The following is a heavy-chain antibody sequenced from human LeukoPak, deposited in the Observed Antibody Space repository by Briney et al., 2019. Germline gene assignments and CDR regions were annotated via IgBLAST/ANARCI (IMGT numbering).Heavy chain of an antibody. J-gene: IGHJ4*02. CDR1: GFTFSSYW. D-gene: IGHD3-16*01. CDR2: ISSDGSST. Sequence: GRSLRLSCAASGFTFSSYWMHWVRQAPGRGLVWVSRISSDGSSTIYADSVKGRFTISRDNAKNTLYLQMNSLRAEDTAVYYCARDWGGYGPTSHEYWGQGTLVTVSS. V-gene: IGHV3-74*01. CDR3: ARDWGGYGPTSHEY.